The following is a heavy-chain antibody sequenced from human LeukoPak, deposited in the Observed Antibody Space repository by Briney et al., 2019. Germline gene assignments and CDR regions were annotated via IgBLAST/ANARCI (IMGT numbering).Heavy chain of an antibody. CDR2: ISGSGDRT. V-gene: IGHV3-23*01. CDR1: GFTFSSYA. Sequence: PGGSLRLSCAASGFTFSSYAMSWVRQAPGKGLEWVSAISGSGDRTYYADSVKGRFTISRDNSKITLYLQMNSLRADDTAVYYCANWVEDDKPNFDYWGQGTLVTVSS. D-gene: IGHD3-22*01. CDR3: ANWVEDDKPNFDY. J-gene: IGHJ4*02.